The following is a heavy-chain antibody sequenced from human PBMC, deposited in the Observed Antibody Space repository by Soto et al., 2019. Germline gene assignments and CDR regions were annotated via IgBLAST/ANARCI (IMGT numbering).Heavy chain of an antibody. D-gene: IGHD3-10*01. Sequence: SETLSLTCTVSGGSISSYYWGWIRQSPGKGLEWIGSIYYSGSTYYNPSLKSRVTISVDTSKNQFSLKLSSVTAADTAVYYCARHSYYYGSTYGCWLDPWGQGTLVTVSS. CDR2: IYYSGST. CDR1: GGSISSYY. J-gene: IGHJ5*02. CDR3: ARHSYYYGSTYGCWLDP. V-gene: IGHV4-39*01.